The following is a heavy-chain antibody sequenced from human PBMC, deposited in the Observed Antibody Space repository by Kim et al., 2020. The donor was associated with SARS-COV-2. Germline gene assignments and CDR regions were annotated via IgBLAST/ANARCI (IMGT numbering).Heavy chain of an antibody. Sequence: ASVKVSCKASGYTFTSYYMHWLRQAPGQGLEWMGIINPSGGSTSYAQKFQCRVTMTRDTSTSTVYMELSSLRSEDTAVYYCARGSPVYYDLLTGYYRDYWGQGTLVPVSS. J-gene: IGHJ4*02. CDR3: ARGSPVYYDLLTGYYRDY. CDR2: INPSGGST. D-gene: IGHD3-9*01. V-gene: IGHV1-46*01. CDR1: GYTFTSYY.